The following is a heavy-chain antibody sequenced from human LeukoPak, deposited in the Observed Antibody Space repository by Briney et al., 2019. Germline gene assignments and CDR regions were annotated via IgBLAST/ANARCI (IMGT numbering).Heavy chain of an antibody. V-gene: IGHV4-30-2*01. CDR3: VSLKAGWRIDY. D-gene: IGHD2-15*01. CDR2: IYHGVTT. Sequence: PSQTLSLTCAVSNGSVSSRDYSWSWIRQAPGKALDWIGYIYHGVTTYYNPSLKNRVTISVDTSKNQFSLSLTSVTAADTALYYCVSLKAGWRIDYWGQGTLVTVSS. J-gene: IGHJ4*02. CDR1: NGSVSSRDYS.